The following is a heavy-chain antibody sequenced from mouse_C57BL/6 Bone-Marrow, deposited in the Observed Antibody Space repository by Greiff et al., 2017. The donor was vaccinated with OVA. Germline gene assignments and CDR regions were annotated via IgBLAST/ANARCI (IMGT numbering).Heavy chain of an antibody. V-gene: IGHV1-82*01. CDR1: GYAFSSSW. Sequence: LQESGPELVKPGASVKISCKASGYAFSSSWMNWVKQRPGKGLEWIGRIYPGDGDTNYNGKFKGKATLTADKSSSTAYMQLSSLTSEDSAVYFCARKGVTSGFAYWGQGTLVTVSA. CDR3: ARKGVTSGFAY. J-gene: IGHJ3*01. D-gene: IGHD2-2*01. CDR2: IYPGDGDT.